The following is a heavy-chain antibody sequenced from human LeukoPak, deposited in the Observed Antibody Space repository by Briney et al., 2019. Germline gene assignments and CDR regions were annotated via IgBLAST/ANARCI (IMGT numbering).Heavy chain of an antibody. V-gene: IGHV4-39*07. Sequence: SETLSLTCTVSGGSISSSSYYWGWIRQPPGKGLEWIGSIYYSGSTYYNPSLKSRVTISVDTSKNQFSLKLSSVTAADTAVYYCARVAPGYYYDSSGYNFDYWGQGTLVTVSS. CDR1: GGSISSSSYY. CDR3: ARVAPGYYYDSSGYNFDY. J-gene: IGHJ4*02. D-gene: IGHD3-22*01. CDR2: IYYSGST.